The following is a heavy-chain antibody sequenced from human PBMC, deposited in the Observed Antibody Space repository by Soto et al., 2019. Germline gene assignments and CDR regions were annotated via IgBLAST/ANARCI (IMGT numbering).Heavy chain of an antibody. CDR3: ARCGSGYVWFNAF. CDR1: GGLFSSYA. D-gene: IGHD3-22*01. CDR2: IIPVFDTV. Sequence: QEQLVQSGAEVKKSGSSVKVSCKDTGGLFSSYAVSWVRQAPGQGLEWMGGIIPVFDTVDYAQKVQRRVTIPADESTNTAYMQLRSLRSEDTAMYYCARCGSGYVWFNAFWGQETLVTVSS. J-gene: IGHJ4*02. V-gene: IGHV1-69*01.